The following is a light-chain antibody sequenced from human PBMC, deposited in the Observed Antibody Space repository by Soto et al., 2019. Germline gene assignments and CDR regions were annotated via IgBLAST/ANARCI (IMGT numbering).Light chain of an antibody. V-gene: IGLV2-14*01. CDR2: EVT. Sequence: QSVLTQPASVSGSPGQSITISCTGTSSDVGGYNYVSWYQQLPGKAPKIKIYEVTNRPSGVSYRFSGSKSGNTASLTISGLQAEDEADYYCISYTSSFAVVFGGGTKLTVL. J-gene: IGLJ2*01. CDR3: ISYTSSFAVV. CDR1: SSDVGGYNY.